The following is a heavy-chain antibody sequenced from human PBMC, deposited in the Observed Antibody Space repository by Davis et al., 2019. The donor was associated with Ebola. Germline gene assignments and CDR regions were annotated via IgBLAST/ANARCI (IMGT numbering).Heavy chain of an antibody. J-gene: IGHJ5*02. CDR2: ISYDGSNK. Sequence: GESLKISCAASGFTFSSYAMHWVRQAPGKGLEWVAVISYDGSNKYYADSVKGRFTISRDNSKNTLYLQMNGLRAEDTAVYYCARDSVQWLVRGWFDPWGQGTLVTVSS. D-gene: IGHD6-19*01. CDR1: GFTFSSYA. V-gene: IGHV3-30-3*01. CDR3: ARDSVQWLVRGWFDP.